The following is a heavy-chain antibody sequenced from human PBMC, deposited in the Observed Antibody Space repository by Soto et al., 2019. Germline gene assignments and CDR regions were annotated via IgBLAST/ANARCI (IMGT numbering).Heavy chain of an antibody. J-gene: IGHJ3*02. CDR1: GFTFSSYA. Sequence: GGSLRLSCAASGFTFSSYAMHWVRQAPGKGLEWVAVISYDGSNKYYADSVKGRFTISRDNSKNTLYLQMNSLRAEDTAVYYCARDGYCSSTSCYGAGAFDIWGQRTMVTVSS. CDR3: ARDGYCSSTSCYGAGAFDI. V-gene: IGHV3-30-3*01. D-gene: IGHD2-2*03. CDR2: ISYDGSNK.